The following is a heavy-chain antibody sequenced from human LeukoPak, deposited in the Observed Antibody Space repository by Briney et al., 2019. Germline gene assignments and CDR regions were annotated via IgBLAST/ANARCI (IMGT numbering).Heavy chain of an antibody. D-gene: IGHD3-10*01. J-gene: IGHJ4*02. CDR3: AKDRQEYYFDY. CDR2: ISYDGSSK. V-gene: IGHV3-30*18. Sequence: GGSLRLSCAASGFTFSSYGMHWVRQAPGKGLEWVAVISYDGSSKYYADSVKGRFTISRDNSKNTLYLQTNSLRAEDTAVYYCAKDRQEYYFDYWGQGTLVTVSS. CDR1: GFTFSSYG.